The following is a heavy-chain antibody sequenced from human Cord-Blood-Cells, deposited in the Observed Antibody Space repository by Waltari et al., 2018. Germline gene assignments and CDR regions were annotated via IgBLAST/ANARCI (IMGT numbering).Heavy chain of an antibody. D-gene: IGHD6-19*01. Sequence: QVQLQESGPGLVKPSETLSLTCAVSGYPISSGYYWGWIRQPPGKGLEWIGSIYHSGSTYYNPSLKSRVTISVDTSKNQFSLKLSSVTAADTAVYYCARDPARGEAVADDYWGQGTLVTVSS. CDR1: GYPISSGYY. CDR2: IYHSGST. CDR3: ARDPARGEAVADDY. J-gene: IGHJ4*02. V-gene: IGHV4-38-2*02.